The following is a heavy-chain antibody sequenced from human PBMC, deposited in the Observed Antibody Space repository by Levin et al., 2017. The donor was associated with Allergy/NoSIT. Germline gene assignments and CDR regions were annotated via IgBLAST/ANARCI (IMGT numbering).Heavy chain of an antibody. CDR1: GFSLSTSVVG. CDR2: IYWDDDK. CDR3: AHSTAAGYDFDY. V-gene: IGHV2-5*02. J-gene: IGHJ4*02. D-gene: IGHD6-13*01. Sequence: ESGPTLVKPTQTLTLTCTFSGFSLSTSVVGVGWIRPPPGKALEWLALIYWDDDKRYSPSLKSRLTITKGTSKNQVVLTMTNVDPVDTATYFCAHSTAAGYDFDYWGQGTLVTVSS.